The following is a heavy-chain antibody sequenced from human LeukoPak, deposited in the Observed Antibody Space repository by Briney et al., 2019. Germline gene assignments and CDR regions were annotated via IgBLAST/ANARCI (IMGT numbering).Heavy chain of an antibody. Sequence: GGSLRLSCAASGFTFSSYAVSWVRQAPGKGLEWVSAISGSGGSTYYADSVKGRFTISRDNAKNSLYLQMNSLSAEDTAVYYCAREMYYDILTGILPGGAFDIWGQGTMVTVSS. CDR1: GFTFSSYA. J-gene: IGHJ3*02. D-gene: IGHD3-9*01. CDR2: ISGSGGST. CDR3: AREMYYDILTGILPGGAFDI. V-gene: IGHV3-23*01.